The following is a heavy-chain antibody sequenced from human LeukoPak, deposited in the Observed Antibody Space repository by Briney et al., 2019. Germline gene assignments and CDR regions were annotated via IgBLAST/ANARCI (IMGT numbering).Heavy chain of an antibody. CDR1: GGSISSGGYY. V-gene: IGHV4-61*08. Sequence: SETLSLTCTVSGGSISSGGYYWSWIRQPPGKGLEWIGYIYYSGSTNYNPSLKSRVTISVDTSKNQFSLKLSSVTAADTAVYYCARFWGSKGFDYWGQGTLVTVSS. CDR3: ARFWGSKGFDY. D-gene: IGHD7-27*01. J-gene: IGHJ4*02. CDR2: IYYSGST.